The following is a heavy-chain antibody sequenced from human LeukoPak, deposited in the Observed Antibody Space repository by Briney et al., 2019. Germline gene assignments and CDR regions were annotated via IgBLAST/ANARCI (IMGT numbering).Heavy chain of an antibody. D-gene: IGHD2-21*02. CDR1: GGSISSGSYY. J-gene: IGHJ6*02. Sequence: SETLSLTCTVSGGSISSGSYYWSWIRQPAGKGLEWIGRIYTSGSTNYNPSLKSRVTISVDTSKNQFSLKLSSVTAADTAVYYCARGNIVVVTAWNYYYGMDVWGQGTTVTVSS. CDR2: IYTSGST. V-gene: IGHV4-61*02. CDR3: ARGNIVVVTAWNYYYGMDV.